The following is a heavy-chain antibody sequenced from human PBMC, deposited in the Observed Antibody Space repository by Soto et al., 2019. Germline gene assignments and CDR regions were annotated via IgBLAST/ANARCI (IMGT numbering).Heavy chain of an antibody. CDR3: ARLREGIAARLLSRYDFDY. D-gene: IGHD6-6*01. Sequence: SETLSLTCTVSGGSISSYYWSWIRQPPGKGLEWIGYIYYSGSTNYNPSLKSRVTISVDTSKNQFSLKLSSVTAADTAVYYCARLREGIAARLLSRYDFDYWGQGTLVTVSS. CDR1: GGSISSYY. V-gene: IGHV4-59*08. CDR2: IYYSGST. J-gene: IGHJ4*02.